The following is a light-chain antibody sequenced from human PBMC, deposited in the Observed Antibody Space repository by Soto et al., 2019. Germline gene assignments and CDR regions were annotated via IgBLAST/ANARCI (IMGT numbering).Light chain of an antibody. J-gene: IGKJ1*01. Sequence: EIVMTQSPDTLSVSPGERATLFFSASQSVSSTVAWYQQRPGQAPRLLIYGASTRATGIPARFSGSGSGTEFTLTISSLQPDDFATYYCQQYNSYSWTFGQGTKVDIK. CDR3: QQYNSYSWT. CDR1: QSVSST. V-gene: IGKV3-15*01. CDR2: GAS.